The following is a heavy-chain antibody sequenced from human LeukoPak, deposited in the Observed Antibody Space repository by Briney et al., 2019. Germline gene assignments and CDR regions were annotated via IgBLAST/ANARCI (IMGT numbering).Heavy chain of an antibody. CDR1: GYTFTGYY. D-gene: IGHD2-2*02. V-gene: IGHV1-2*02. CDR3: ARGYCSSTRCYTENWFDP. Sequence: GASVEVSCKASGYTFTGYYMHWVRQAPGQGLEWMGWVNPNSGGTNYAQKFQGRVTMTRDTSISTAYMELSRLRSDDTAVYYCARGYCSSTRCYTENWFDPWGQGTLVTVSS. CDR2: VNPNSGGT. J-gene: IGHJ5*02.